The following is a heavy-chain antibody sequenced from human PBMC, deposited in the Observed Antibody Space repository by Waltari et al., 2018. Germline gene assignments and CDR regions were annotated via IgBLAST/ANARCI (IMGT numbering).Heavy chain of an antibody. Sequence: QVQLQQWGAGLLKPSETLSPTCAVYGGPCSGSYWSWIRQPPGKGLEWIGEINHSGSTNYNPSLKSRVTISVDTSKNQFSLKLSSVTAADTAVYYCARGGYSDFDYWGQGTLVTVSS. V-gene: IGHV4-34*01. D-gene: IGHD6-13*01. CDR1: GGPCSGSY. J-gene: IGHJ4*02. CDR2: INHSGST. CDR3: ARGGYSDFDY.